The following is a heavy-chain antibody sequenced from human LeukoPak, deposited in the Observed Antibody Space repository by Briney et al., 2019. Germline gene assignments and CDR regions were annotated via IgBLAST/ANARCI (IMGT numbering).Heavy chain of an antibody. CDR2: ISGRGDTT. V-gene: IGHV3-23*01. J-gene: IGHJ4*02. CDR3: AKDRGTMIAFDY. D-gene: IGHD3-22*01. Sequence: GGSLRLSCAASGFTFSSYAMSWVREAPGKGVEGGSAISGRGDTTYYADSVKGRFTISRDNSKNTLYLQMNSLRAEDTAVYYCAKDRGTMIAFDYWGQGTLVTVYS. CDR1: GFTFSSYA.